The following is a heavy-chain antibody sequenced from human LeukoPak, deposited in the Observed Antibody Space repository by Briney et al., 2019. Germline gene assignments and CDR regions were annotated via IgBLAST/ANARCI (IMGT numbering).Heavy chain of an antibody. CDR2: FHRGRI. D-gene: IGHD5-24*01. Sequence: SGTLSLTCKVSGYPIGLDYYWVWIRQAPGRGLQWIGGFHRGRIQYNSALKSRVTISIDSSKNQFSLRMWPVTAADTAFYFCARAPSSYESGNGYPNLGWLDPWGQGALVTVSS. J-gene: IGHJ5*02. CDR3: ARAPSSYESGNGYPNLGWLDP. V-gene: IGHV4-38-2*02. CDR1: GYPIGLDYY.